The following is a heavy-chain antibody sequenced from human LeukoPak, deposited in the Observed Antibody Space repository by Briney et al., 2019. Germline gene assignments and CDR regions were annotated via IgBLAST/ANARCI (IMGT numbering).Heavy chain of an antibody. CDR3: ARGVDYYGSGSYYEPTPLSDY. D-gene: IGHD3-10*01. CDR2: ISSSSSYI. V-gene: IGHV3-21*01. CDR1: GFTFSSYS. Sequence: GGSLRLSCAASGFTFSSYSMNWVRQAPGKGLEWVSSISSSSSYIYYADSVKGRFTISRDNAKNSLYLQMISLRAEDTAVYYCARGVDYYGSGSYYEPTPLSDYWGQGTLVIVSS. J-gene: IGHJ4*02.